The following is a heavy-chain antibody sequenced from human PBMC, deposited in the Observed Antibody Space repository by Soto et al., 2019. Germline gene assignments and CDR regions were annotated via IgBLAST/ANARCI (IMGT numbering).Heavy chain of an antibody. CDR2: IYPGDSDT. CDR3: ARSIVVVPAATKYYYYGMDV. D-gene: IGHD2-2*01. Sequence: GESLKISCKGSGYSFTSYWIGWVRQMSGKGLEWMGIIYPGDSDTRYSPSFQGQVTISADKSISTAYLQWSSLKASDTAMYYCARSIVVVPAATKYYYYGMDVWGQGTTVTVSS. V-gene: IGHV5-51*01. CDR1: GYSFTSYW. J-gene: IGHJ6*02.